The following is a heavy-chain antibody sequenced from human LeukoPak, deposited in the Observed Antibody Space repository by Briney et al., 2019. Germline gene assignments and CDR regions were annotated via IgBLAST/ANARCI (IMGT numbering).Heavy chain of an antibody. J-gene: IGHJ4*02. V-gene: IGHV3-74*01. CDR1: GFTFSSYW. CDR2: INSDGSST. CDR3: AKEVAAAGTYYFDY. Sequence: GGSLRLSCAASGFTFSSYWMHWVRQAPGKGPVWVSRINSDGSSTSYADSVKGRFTISRDNAKNTLYLQMNSLRAEDTALYYCAKEVAAAGTYYFDYWGQGTLVTVSS. D-gene: IGHD6-13*01.